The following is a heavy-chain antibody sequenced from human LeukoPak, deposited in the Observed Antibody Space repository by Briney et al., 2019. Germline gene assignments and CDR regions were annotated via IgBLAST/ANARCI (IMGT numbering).Heavy chain of an antibody. CDR1: GYTFSNYG. CDR2: IRGDNGNT. V-gene: IGHV1-18*01. CDR3: ARSPIGLGFFDY. D-gene: IGHD7-27*01. J-gene: IGHJ4*02. Sequence: ASVKVSCKASGYTFSNYGISWVRQAPGQGLEWVGWIRGDNGNTNYAQKFQGRVTMTRDTSITTAYMELGSLRSDDTAVYYCARSPIGLGFFDYWGQGTLVTVSS.